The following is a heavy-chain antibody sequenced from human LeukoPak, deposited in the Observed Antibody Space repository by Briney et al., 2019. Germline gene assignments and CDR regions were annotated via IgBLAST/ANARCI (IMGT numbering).Heavy chain of an antibody. Sequence: ASVTVSRKASGYIFTAYYLHWVRQTPGQGLEWMGYIHPYRGGTNYAHKFHGRVTLTRDTAINTAYMELSSLRSDDTAVYFCAREGLDYWGQGTLVTVSS. CDR1: GYIFTAYY. V-gene: IGHV1-2*07. CDR2: IHPYRGGT. J-gene: IGHJ4*02. CDR3: AREGLDY.